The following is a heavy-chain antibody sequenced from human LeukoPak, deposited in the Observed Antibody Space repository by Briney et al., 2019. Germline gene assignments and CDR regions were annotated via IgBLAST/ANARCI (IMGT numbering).Heavy chain of an antibody. Sequence: GGSLRLSCAASGFTFSSYAMSWVRQAPGKGLEWVSAISGSGGSTYYADSVKSRFTISRDNSKNTLYLQMNSLRAEDTAVYYCAKELVGYCTNGVCRDWGQGTLVTVSS. J-gene: IGHJ4*02. D-gene: IGHD2-8*01. CDR1: GFTFSSYA. V-gene: IGHV3-23*01. CDR2: ISGSGGST. CDR3: AKELVGYCTNGVCRD.